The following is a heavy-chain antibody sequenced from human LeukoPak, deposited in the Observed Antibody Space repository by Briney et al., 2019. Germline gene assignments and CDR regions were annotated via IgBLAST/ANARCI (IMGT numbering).Heavy chain of an antibody. J-gene: IGHJ4*02. Sequence: GGSLRLSCAASGFTFSSYAMSWVRQAPGKGLEWVSAISGSGGSTYYADSVKDRFTISRDNSKNTLYLQMNSLRAGDTAVYYCAKDYDFWSGGGFDYWGQGTLVTVSS. CDR1: GFTFSSYA. CDR3: AKDYDFWSGGGFDY. CDR2: ISGSGGST. D-gene: IGHD3-3*01. V-gene: IGHV3-23*01.